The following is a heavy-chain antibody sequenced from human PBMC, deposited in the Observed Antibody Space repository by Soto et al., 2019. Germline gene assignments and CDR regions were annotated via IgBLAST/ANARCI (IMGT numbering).Heavy chain of an antibody. J-gene: IGHJ1*01. CDR1: GCTFTTYG. Sequence: GXSVKVSCKASGCTFTTYGISWVRQAPGQGLEWMGWIXTYNGXTNYAQKLQGXXTMTTDTXXSTDYMELRSLRSEDTAVYYCARSNWNYGYFYYWGQGTLVTVSS. D-gene: IGHD1-7*01. CDR3: ARSNWNYGYFYY. CDR2: IXTYNGXT. V-gene: IGHV1-18*01.